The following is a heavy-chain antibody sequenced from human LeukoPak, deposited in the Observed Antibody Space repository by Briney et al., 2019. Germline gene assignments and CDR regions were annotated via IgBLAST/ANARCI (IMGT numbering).Heavy chain of an antibody. Sequence: GGSLRLSCAASGFTFSSYAMSWVRQAPGKGLEWVSAISGSGGSTYYADSVKGRLTISRDNSKNTLYLQMNSLRAEDTAVYYCAKDLARPYCSSTSCYSVTTVTTGLLGYWGQGTLVTVSS. CDR2: ISGSGGST. D-gene: IGHD2-2*02. J-gene: IGHJ4*02. V-gene: IGHV3-23*01. CDR1: GFTFSSYA. CDR3: AKDLARPYCSSTSCYSVTTVTTGLLGY.